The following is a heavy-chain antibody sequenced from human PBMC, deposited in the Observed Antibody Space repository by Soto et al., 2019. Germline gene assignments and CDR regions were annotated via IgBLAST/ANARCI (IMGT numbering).Heavy chain of an antibody. CDR1: GFTFSSYW. Sequence: VQLVESGGGLVQPGGSLRLSCAASGFTFSSYWMSWVRQAPGKGLEWVANIKQDGSEKYYVDSVKGRFTISRDNAKNSLYLQMNSLRAEDTAVYYCARDLSSSWSPPPNWFDPWGQGTLVTVSS. CDR2: IKQDGSEK. CDR3: ARDLSSSWSPPPNWFDP. D-gene: IGHD6-13*01. J-gene: IGHJ5*02. V-gene: IGHV3-7*01.